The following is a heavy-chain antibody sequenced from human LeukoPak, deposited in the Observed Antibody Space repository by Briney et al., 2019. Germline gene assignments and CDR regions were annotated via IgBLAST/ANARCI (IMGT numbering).Heavy chain of an antibody. D-gene: IGHD6-19*01. Sequence: PSETLSLTCAVYSGSFSGYYWSWIRQPPGKGLEWIGEINHSGSTNYNPSLKSRVTISVDTSKNQFSLKLSSVTAADTAVYYCARGSISVAGKMDYFDYWGQGTLVTVSS. CDR3: ARGSISVAGKMDYFDY. J-gene: IGHJ4*02. V-gene: IGHV4-34*01. CDR1: SGSFSGYY. CDR2: INHSGST.